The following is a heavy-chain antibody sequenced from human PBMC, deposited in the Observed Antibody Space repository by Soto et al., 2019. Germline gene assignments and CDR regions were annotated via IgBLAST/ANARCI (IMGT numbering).Heavy chain of an antibody. Sequence: SVKVSCKASGGTFSSYAISWVRQAPGQGLEWMGGIIPIFGTANYAQKFQGRVTITADESTSTAYMELSSLRSEDTAVYYCATQGLPNYYYHGMDVWGQGTTVTVSS. V-gene: IGHV1-69*13. CDR1: GGTFSSYA. CDR2: IIPIFGTA. CDR3: ATQGLPNYYYHGMDV. J-gene: IGHJ6*02. D-gene: IGHD5-18*01.